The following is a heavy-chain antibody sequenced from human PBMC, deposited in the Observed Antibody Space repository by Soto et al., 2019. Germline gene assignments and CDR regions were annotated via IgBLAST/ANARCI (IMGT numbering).Heavy chain of an antibody. D-gene: IGHD5-12*01. CDR3: ARLRRGYCDY. J-gene: IGHJ4*02. CDR2: ISGSGGST. V-gene: IGHV3-23*01. Sequence: GGSLRLSCAASGFTFSSYAMSWVRQAPGKGLEWGSAISGSGGSTYYADSVKGRFTISRDNSKNTLYLQMNSLRAEDTAVYYCARLRRGYCDYWGQGTLVTVSS. CDR1: GFTFSSYA.